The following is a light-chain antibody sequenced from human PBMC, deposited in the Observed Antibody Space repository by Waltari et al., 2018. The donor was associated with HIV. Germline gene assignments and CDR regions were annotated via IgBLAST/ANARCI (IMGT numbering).Light chain of an antibody. Sequence: QSALTQPASVSGSPGQSITISCTGTSSDIGDYNYVSWYQQHPGKAPKLIIFEVRDRRPGVATRFSGSTSCNTASLTISGVQAEDEADYYCSSYSYVSSSTRVFGGGTKLTV. CDR1: SSDIGDYNY. J-gene: IGLJ2*01. V-gene: IGLV2-14*01. CDR2: EVR. CDR3: SSYSYVSSSTRV.